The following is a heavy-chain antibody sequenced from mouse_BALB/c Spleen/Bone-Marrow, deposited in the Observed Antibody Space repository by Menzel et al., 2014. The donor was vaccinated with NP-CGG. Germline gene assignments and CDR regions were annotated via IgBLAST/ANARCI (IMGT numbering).Heavy chain of an antibody. CDR3: ARELGRRAMDY. D-gene: IGHD4-1*01. Sequence: VQLVESGAELVRPGTSVQVSCKASGYASTNYWIEWIKQRPGQGLEWIGVINPGSGGANYNEKFKGKATLTADKSSSTAYIQFSSLTSDDSAVYFCARELGRRAMDYWGQGTSVTVSS. CDR2: INPGSGGA. J-gene: IGHJ4*01. V-gene: IGHV1-54*01. CDR1: GYASTNYW.